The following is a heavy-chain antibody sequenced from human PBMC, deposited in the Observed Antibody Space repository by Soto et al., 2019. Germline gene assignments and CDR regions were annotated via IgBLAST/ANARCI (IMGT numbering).Heavy chain of an antibody. V-gene: IGHV3-23*01. Sequence: GGSLRLSCAASGFTFSSYAMSWVRQAPGKGLEWVSAISGSGGSTYYADSVKGRFTISRDDSANTLYLQMSNLRVDDTGIYYCAKDPSTGPADYWGQGALVTVSS. CDR2: ISGSGGST. J-gene: IGHJ4*02. D-gene: IGHD3-9*01. CDR1: GFTFSSYA. CDR3: AKDPSTGPADY.